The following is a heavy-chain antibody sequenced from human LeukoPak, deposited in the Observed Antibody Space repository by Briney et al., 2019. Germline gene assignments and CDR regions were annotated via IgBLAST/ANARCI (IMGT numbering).Heavy chain of an antibody. CDR1: GFTFSSYA. J-gene: IGHJ4*02. V-gene: IGHV3-23*01. CDR2: ISGSGTNT. D-gene: IGHD6-13*01. CDR3: VKHSAPVLAAARFDY. Sequence: GGSLRLSCAASGFTFSSYAMSWVRQAPGKGLEWVSVISGSGTNTYYADSVKGRFTISRDNSKKTLYLQMNSLRAEDTALYYCVKHSAPVLAAARFDYWGQGNLVTVSS.